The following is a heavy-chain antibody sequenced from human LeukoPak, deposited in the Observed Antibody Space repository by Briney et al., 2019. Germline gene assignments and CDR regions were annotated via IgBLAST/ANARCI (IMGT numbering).Heavy chain of an antibody. CDR1: GFTFSSYG. Sequence: GGSLRLSCAASGFTFSSYGMHWVRQAPGKGLEWVAFIRYDGSNKYYADSVKGRFTISRDNSKNTLYLQMNSLRAEDTAVYYCARGFGLRFLEWLSNDAFDIWGQGTMVTVSS. J-gene: IGHJ3*02. V-gene: IGHV3-30*02. CDR2: IRYDGSNK. CDR3: ARGFGLRFLEWLSNDAFDI. D-gene: IGHD3-3*01.